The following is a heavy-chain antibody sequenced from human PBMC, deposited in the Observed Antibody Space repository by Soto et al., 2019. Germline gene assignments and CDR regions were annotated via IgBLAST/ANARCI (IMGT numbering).Heavy chain of an antibody. J-gene: IGHJ4*02. CDR3: ARWGARYSSGWYLTDY. CDR2: MNPNSGHT. Sequence: QVQLVQSGAEVKKPGASVKVSCKASGYTFTSYDINWVRQATGQGLEWMGWMNPNSGHTGYAQKFQGRVPMTRNTSISTAYMELSSLRSEDTAVYYCARWGARYSSGWYLTDYWGQGTLVTVSS. V-gene: IGHV1-8*01. D-gene: IGHD6-19*01. CDR1: GYTFTSYD.